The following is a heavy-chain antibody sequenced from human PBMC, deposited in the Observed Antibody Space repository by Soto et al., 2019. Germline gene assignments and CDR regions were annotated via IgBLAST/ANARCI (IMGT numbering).Heavy chain of an antibody. CDR2: ISGSGGST. CDR1: GFTFSSYA. D-gene: IGHD2-15*01. V-gene: IGHV3-23*01. Sequence: PGGSLGLSCAASGFTFSSYAMSWVRQAPGKGLEWVSAISGSGGSTYYADSVKGRFTISRDNSKNTLYLQMNSLRAEDTAVYYCEKDSTLGYCSGGSCKLAGYYYYYGMDVWSQGTTVTVSS. J-gene: IGHJ6*02. CDR3: EKDSTLGYCSGGSCKLAGYYYYYGMDV.